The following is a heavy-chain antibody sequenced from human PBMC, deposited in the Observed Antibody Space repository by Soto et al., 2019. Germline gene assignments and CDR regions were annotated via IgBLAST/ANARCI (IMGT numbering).Heavy chain of an antibody. CDR1: GFTVSSKY. Sequence: PGGSLRLSCAASGFTVSSKYMSWVRQAPGKGLEWVSVIYTGGETHYADSVKDRFIISRDNSKNTLYLQMNSLRAEDTAVYYCATRGRVAATGPNWFDPWGQGTLVTVSS. CDR3: ATRGRVAATGPNWFDP. CDR2: IYTGGET. V-gene: IGHV3-66*01. J-gene: IGHJ5*02. D-gene: IGHD6-13*01.